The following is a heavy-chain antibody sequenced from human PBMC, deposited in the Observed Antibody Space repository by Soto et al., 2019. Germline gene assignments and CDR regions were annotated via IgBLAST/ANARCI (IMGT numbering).Heavy chain of an antibody. CDR3: AAELGFGKLSVV. CDR1: GDTFKNCV. Sequence: QVQLVQSGVEVRRPGSSVKVSCKASGDTFKNCVISWVRQSPGQGLEWMGGIIPLFGTTDFAQRFQGRLKITTDESTTTAYMELSRLRSEDTATYSCAAELGFGKLSVVWGQGTTVIVSS. V-gene: IGHV1-69*01. J-gene: IGHJ6*02. CDR2: IIPLFGTT. D-gene: IGHD3-10*01.